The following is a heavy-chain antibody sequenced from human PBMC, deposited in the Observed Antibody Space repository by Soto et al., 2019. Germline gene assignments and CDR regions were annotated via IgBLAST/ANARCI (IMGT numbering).Heavy chain of an antibody. J-gene: IGHJ4*02. CDR1: GFTFSNYA. CDR2: ISGSGGST. V-gene: IGHV3-23*01. CDR3: AIVPAALLMFDY. D-gene: IGHD2-2*01. Sequence: VQLLDSGGVLVQPGGSLSLSCAASGFTFSNYAMNWVRQAPGKGLEWFSTISGSGGSTYYADSVTGRFTISRDNAQGTLYLQMNSMRAEDTAVYYGAIVPAALLMFDYWGPGTLVTVSS.